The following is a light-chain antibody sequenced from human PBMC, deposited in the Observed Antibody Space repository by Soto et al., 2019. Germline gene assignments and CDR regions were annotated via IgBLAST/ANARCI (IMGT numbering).Light chain of an antibody. J-gene: IGLJ2*01. CDR1: SSDVGGYNY. V-gene: IGLV2-14*01. CDR3: SSYTNSSTSRHVV. CDR2: DVS. Sequence: QSALTQPASVSGSPGQSITISCTGTSSDVGGYNYVSWYQQHPGKAPKLMIYDVSNRPSGVSNRFSGSKSGNTASLTISGLQAEDDADYYCSSYTNSSTSRHVVFGGGTKLTVL.